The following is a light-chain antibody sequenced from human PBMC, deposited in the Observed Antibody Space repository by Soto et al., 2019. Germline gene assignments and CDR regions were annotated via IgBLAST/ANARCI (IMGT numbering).Light chain of an antibody. J-gene: IGLJ1*01. CDR1: SSDVGNYNY. Sequence: SVLTQPASVSGSPGQSITITCTGTSSDVGNYNYVSWYQQYPGRVPKLLIYMVSTRPSGVSNRFPGSKSGNTASLTISGLQAEDEADYFCTSPPPGSLYVFGTGTKVTVL. CDR3: TSPPPGSLYV. V-gene: IGLV2-14*01. CDR2: MVS.